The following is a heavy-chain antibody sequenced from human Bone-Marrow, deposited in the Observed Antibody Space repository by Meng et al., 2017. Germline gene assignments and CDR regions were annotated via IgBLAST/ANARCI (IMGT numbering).Heavy chain of an antibody. V-gene: IGHV4-59*01. D-gene: IGHD6-6*01. CDR1: GGSINSYY. Sequence: GSLRLSCTVSGGSINSYYWTWIRQPPGKGLEWIGYVSYSGNTNYNPSLMSRVTMSVDTSKNQFSLKLASVTAADTAVYYCARFGSSATLFDYWGQGTLVTVSS. J-gene: IGHJ4*02. CDR3: ARFGSSATLFDY. CDR2: VSYSGNT.